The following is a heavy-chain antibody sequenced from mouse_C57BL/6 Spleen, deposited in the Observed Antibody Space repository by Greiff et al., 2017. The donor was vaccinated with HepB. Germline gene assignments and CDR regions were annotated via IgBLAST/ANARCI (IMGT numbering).Heavy chain of an antibody. V-gene: IGHV3-6*01. CDR1: GYSITSGYY. CDR2: ISYDGSN. CDR3: AREDDYDYDAMDY. Sequence: DVQLQESGPGLVKPSQSLSLTCSVTGYSITSGYYWNWIRQFPGNKLEWMGYISYDGSNNYNPSLKNRISITRDTSKNQFFLKLNSVTTEDTATYYCAREDDYDYDAMDYWGQGTSVTVSS. J-gene: IGHJ4*01. D-gene: IGHD1-1*02.